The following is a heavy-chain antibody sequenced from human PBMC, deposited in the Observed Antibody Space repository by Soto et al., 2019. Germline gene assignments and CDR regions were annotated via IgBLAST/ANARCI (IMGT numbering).Heavy chain of an antibody. CDR1: GFTFSSYA. V-gene: IGHV3-23*01. CDR2: ISGSGGST. D-gene: IGHD5-12*01. CDR3: AKGRWLQFPLDY. J-gene: IGHJ4*02. Sequence: PGGSLRLSCAAPGFTFSSYAMSWVRQAPGKGLEWVSAISGSGGSTYYADSVKGRLTISRDNSKNTLYLQMNSLRAEDTAVYYCAKGRWLQFPLDYWGQGTLVTVSS.